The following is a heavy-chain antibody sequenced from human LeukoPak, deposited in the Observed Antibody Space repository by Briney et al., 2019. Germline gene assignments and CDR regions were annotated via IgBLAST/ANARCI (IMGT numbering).Heavy chain of an antibody. CDR2: IYYSGST. CDR3: ARVTGYMIEDYFDY. J-gene: IGHJ4*02. V-gene: IGHV4-39*07. D-gene: IGHD3-22*01. CDR1: GGSLSSSSYY. Sequence: SETLSLTCNVSGGSLSSSSYYWGWIRQPPGKGLEWIGSIYYSGSTYYNPSLKSRVTISVDTSKNQFSLKLSSVTAADTAVYYCARVTGYMIEDYFDYWGQGTLVTVSS.